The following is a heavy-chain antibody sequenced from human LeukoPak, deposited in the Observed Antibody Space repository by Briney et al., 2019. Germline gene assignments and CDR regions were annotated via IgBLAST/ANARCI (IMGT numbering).Heavy chain of an antibody. Sequence: PSETLSLTCTVSGGSISSSYSYWGWIRQLPGKGLEWIGNIYYSGSTYYSPSLKSRVTISVDTSKNQFSLKLSSVTAADTAVYYCARHSRGKYYYDSSMDYWGQGTLVTVSS. V-gene: IGHV4-39*01. D-gene: IGHD3-22*01. CDR3: ARHSRGKYYYDSSMDY. CDR2: IYYSGST. J-gene: IGHJ4*02. CDR1: GGSISSSYSY.